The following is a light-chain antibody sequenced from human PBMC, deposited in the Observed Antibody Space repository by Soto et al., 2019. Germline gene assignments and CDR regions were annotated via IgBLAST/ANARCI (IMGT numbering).Light chain of an antibody. CDR1: QSVFSS. CDR3: QQYHSWPA. CDR2: GSA. Sequence: EIVMTQSPATLSVSPGERATLSCRASQSVFSSLAWYQQRPGQAPRLLIYGSATRATGIPARFSGSGSGTEFTLNISSLQSEDSAVYYCQQYHSWPAFGQGTKVEIK. J-gene: IGKJ1*01. V-gene: IGKV3-15*01.